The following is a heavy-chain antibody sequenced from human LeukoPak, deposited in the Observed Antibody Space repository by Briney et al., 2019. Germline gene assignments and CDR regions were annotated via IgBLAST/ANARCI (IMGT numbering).Heavy chain of an antibody. J-gene: IGHJ4*02. V-gene: IGHV3-30-3*01. D-gene: IGHD3-10*01. Sequence: GGSLRLSCAASGFTFSSYWMHWVRQAPGKGLEWAAVISYDGSKKDYADSVKGRFTISRDSSKNTVYLQMNSLRTEDTAFYYCARDLSGSYSVDYWGQGTLVTVSS. CDR3: ARDLSGSYSVDY. CDR2: ISYDGSKK. CDR1: GFTFSSYW.